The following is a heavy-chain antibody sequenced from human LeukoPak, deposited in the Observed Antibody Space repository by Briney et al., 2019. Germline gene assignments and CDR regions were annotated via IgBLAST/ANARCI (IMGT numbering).Heavy chain of an antibody. V-gene: IGHV3-13*01. CDR3: ARAAYSSTWYSRYFDL. Sequence: GGSLRLSCAASGFTFSSYDIHWVHQAPGKGLEWVSGIGTAGEIYYPGSVKGRFTISRENAKNSLYLQMNSLRAGDTAVYYCARAAYSSTWYSRYFDLWGRGTLVTVPS. CDR2: IGTAGEI. J-gene: IGHJ2*01. D-gene: IGHD6-13*01. CDR1: GFTFSSYD.